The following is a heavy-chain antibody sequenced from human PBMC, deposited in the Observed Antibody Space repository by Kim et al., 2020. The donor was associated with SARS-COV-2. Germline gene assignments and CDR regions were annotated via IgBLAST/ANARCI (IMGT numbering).Heavy chain of an antibody. V-gene: IGHV1-2*02. J-gene: IGHJ6*02. CDR2: INPNSGGT. CDR1: GYTFTGYY. Sequence: ASVKVSCKASGYTFTGYYMHWVRQAPGQGLEWMGWINPNSGGTNYAQKFQGRVTMTRDTSISTAYMELSRLRSDDTAVYYCARDRFWSGYSVLGYYYGMDVWGQGTTVTVSS. CDR3: ARDRFWSGYSVLGYYYGMDV. D-gene: IGHD3-3*01.